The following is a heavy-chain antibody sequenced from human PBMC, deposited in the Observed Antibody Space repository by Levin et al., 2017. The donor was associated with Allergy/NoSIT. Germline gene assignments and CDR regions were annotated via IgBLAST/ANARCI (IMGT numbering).Heavy chain of an antibody. CDR2: ISGSGANT. CDR3: AKDRPGDSWSS. V-gene: IGHV3-23*01. J-gene: IGHJ5*02. Sequence: GGSLRLSCAGSEFMFMSWFRQAPGKGLEWVSAISGSGANTYYAESVKGRFTISRDNSRNTLYLQMNSLRTEETASYYCAKDRPGDSWSSWGRGTLVTVS. D-gene: IGHD6-6*01. CDR1: EFMF.